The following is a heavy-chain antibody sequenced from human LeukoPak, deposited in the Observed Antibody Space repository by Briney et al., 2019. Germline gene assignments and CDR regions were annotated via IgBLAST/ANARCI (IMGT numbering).Heavy chain of an antibody. V-gene: IGHV4-34*01. CDR1: GGSFSGYY. CDR2: INHSGST. D-gene: IGHD6-19*01. J-gene: IGHJ4*02. CDR3: ARVLAVAVSDY. Sequence: PSETLSLTCAVYGGSFSGYYWSWIRQPPGKELEWIGEINHSGSTNYNPSLKSRVTISVDTSKNQFSLKLSSVTAADTAVYYCARVLAVAVSDYWGQGTLVTVSS.